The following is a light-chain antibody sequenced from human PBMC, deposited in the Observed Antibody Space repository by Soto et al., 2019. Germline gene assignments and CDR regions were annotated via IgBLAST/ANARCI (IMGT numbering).Light chain of an antibody. CDR3: QQYYSIPYT. J-gene: IGKJ2*01. V-gene: IGKV4-1*01. CDR1: QTVLSSSNNRKN. Sequence: DIVMTQSPDSLAVSLGERATINCKSGQTVLSSSNNRKNLAWYQQKPGQPPKLLIYWASTRQSGVPDRFSGSGYGTDFSLTISSLQAEDVAVYYGQQYYSIPYTFGQGPKLEIQ. CDR2: WAS.